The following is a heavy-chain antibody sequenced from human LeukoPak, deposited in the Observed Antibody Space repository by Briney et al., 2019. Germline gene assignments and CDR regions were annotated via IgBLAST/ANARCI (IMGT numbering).Heavy chain of an antibody. CDR2: IRYDGSNK. Sequence: GGSLRLSCAASGFTFSSYGMHWVRQAPGKGLEWVAFIRYDGSNKYYADSVKGRFTISRDNSKNTLYLQMNSLRAEDTAVYYCAKSSVVPAANYYYYYMDVWGKGTTVTVSS. CDR3: AKSSVVPAANYYYYYMDV. V-gene: IGHV3-30*02. CDR1: GFTFSSYG. D-gene: IGHD2-2*01. J-gene: IGHJ6*03.